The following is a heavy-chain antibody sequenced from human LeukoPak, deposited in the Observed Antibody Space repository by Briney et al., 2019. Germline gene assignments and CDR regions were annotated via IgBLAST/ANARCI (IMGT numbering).Heavy chain of an antibody. CDR2: IYYSGST. CDR3: VGGGGVRAFDI. CDR1: GGSISSYY. J-gene: IGHJ3*02. Sequence: SETLSLTCTVSGGSISSYYWSWIRQPPGKGLEGIGYIYYSGSTNYNPSLKSRVTISVHTSKNQFSLKPSTVTAADTAVYYFVGGGGVRAFDIWGQGTMVTVSS. V-gene: IGHV4-59*01. D-gene: IGHD3-16*01.